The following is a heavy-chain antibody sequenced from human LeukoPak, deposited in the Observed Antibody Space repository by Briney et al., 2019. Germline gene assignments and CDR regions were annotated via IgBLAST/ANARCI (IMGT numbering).Heavy chain of an antibody. V-gene: IGHV1-69*13. J-gene: IGHJ6*02. Sequence: SVKVSCKASGYTFTGYYMHWVRQAPGQGLEWMGRINPIFGTANYAQKFQGRVTITADESTSTAYMELSSLRSEDTAVYYCARDDCSSTSCYYYYYGMDVWGQGTTVTVSS. CDR1: GYTFTGYY. CDR3: ARDDCSSTSCYYYYYGMDV. D-gene: IGHD2-2*01. CDR2: INPIFGTA.